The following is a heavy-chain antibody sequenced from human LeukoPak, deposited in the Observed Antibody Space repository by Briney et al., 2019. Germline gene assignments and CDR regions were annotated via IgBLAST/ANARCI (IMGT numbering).Heavy chain of an antibody. J-gene: IGHJ4*02. CDR2: INHSGST. CDR3: ARVVGATLLYYFDY. CDR1: GGSMSGYY. V-gene: IGHV4-34*01. D-gene: IGHD1-26*01. Sequence: SETLCLTCSVSGGSMSGYYWSWIRQPPGKGLEWIGEINHSGSTNYNPSLKSRVTISVDTSKNQFSLKPSSVTAADTAVYYCARVVGATLLYYFDYWGQGTLVTVSS.